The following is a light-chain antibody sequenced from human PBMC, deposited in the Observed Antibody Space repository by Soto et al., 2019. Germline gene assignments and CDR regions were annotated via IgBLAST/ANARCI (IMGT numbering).Light chain of an antibody. J-gene: IGKJ1*01. CDR3: KQYSSSPVT. CDR1: QSVSSY. V-gene: IGKV3-11*01. CDR2: DAS. Sequence: EIVLTQSPATLSLSPGESATLSCRASQSVSSYLAWYQQKPGQAPRLLIYDASKRATGIPARFSGSGSGTEFNLTISRLEPEDFAVYFCKQYSSSPVTFGQGTKVDIK.